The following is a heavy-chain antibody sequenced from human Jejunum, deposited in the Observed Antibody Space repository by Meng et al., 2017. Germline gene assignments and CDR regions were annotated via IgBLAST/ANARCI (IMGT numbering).Heavy chain of an antibody. J-gene: IGHJ4*02. CDR2: INHCGRT. D-gene: IGHD2/OR15-2a*01. Sequence: EQLQQSRPGPVNPSGTRPPTRSSPAAPISSTNCCDWRRQPPGKVLEWMGEINHCGRTNFNPSLDSRVTTSVDETNNQFSLTRNSATAAETTVYYCSRGVGNIRVGFDYWGQGILVTVSS. CDR1: AAPISSTNC. V-gene: IGHV4-4*02. CDR3: SRGVGNIRVGFDY.